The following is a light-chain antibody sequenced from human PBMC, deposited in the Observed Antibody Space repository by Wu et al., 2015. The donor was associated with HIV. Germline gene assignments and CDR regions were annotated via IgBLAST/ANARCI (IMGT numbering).Light chain of an antibody. CDR2: DAS. CDR3: QQRSNWAIT. J-gene: IGKJ5*01. Sequence: EIVLTQSPGTLSLSPGERATLSCRASQSVSSSYIAWYQQKPGQAPSLLIYDASNRATGIPARFSGSGSGTDFTLTISSLEPEDFAVYYCQQRSNWAITFGQGTRLEIK. V-gene: IGKV3D-20*02. CDR1: QSVSSSY.